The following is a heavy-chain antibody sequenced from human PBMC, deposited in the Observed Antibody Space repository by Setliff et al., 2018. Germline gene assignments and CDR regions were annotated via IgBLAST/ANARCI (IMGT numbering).Heavy chain of an antibody. V-gene: IGHV1-46*01. D-gene: IGHD3-22*01. Sequence: ASVKVSCKASGYTFTSYYMHWVRQAPGQGLEWMGIINPSGGSTSYAQKFQGRVTMTGDTSTSTVYMELSSLRSEDTAVYYCARRLQNFYDSSGYYYADAFDIWGQGTMVTVSS. CDR1: GYTFTSYY. J-gene: IGHJ3*02. CDR3: ARRLQNFYDSSGYYYADAFDI. CDR2: INPSGGST.